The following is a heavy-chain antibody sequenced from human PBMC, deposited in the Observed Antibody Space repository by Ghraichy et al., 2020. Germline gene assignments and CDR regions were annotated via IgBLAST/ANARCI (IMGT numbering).Heavy chain of an antibody. J-gene: IGHJ6*02. D-gene: IGHD5-24*01. V-gene: IGHV3-66*01. CDR3: ARDNYSSSTSVYYGMDV. CDR1: GFSVISHY. CDR2: MYSVGTT. Sequence: LSLTCAASGFSVISHYMTWVRQAPGKGLEWVSVMYSVGTTHYADSLRGRFTMSRDNSKNSVYLQMNSLRAEDTAVYFCARDNYSSSTSVYYGMDVWGQGTTVTVSS.